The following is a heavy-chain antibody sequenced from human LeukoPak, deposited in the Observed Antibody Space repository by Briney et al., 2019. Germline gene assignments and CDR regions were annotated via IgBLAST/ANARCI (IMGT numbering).Heavy chain of an antibody. J-gene: IGHJ6*03. D-gene: IGHD3-3*01. CDR1: GFTFSGYY. Sequence: GGSLRLSCAASGFTFSGYYMNWVRQAPGKGLEWVSSIGGSSRTIYYADSVKGRCTVSRDNAKNSLSLQMNSLRAEDTAVYFCARAIFGVAQPPHYFYYYMDVWGKGTTVTVSS. CDR3: ARAIFGVAQPPHYFYYYMDV. CDR2: IGGSSRTI. V-gene: IGHV3-21*01.